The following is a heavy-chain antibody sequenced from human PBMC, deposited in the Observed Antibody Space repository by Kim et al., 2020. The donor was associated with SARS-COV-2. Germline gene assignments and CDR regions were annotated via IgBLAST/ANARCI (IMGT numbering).Heavy chain of an antibody. V-gene: IGHV3-33*01. D-gene: IGHD6-19*01. J-gene: IGHJ4*02. Sequence: YYADSVKGRFTISRDNSKNTLYLQMNSLRAEDTAVYYCARDVDSSGFFDYWGQGTLVTVSS. CDR3: ARDVDSSGFFDY.